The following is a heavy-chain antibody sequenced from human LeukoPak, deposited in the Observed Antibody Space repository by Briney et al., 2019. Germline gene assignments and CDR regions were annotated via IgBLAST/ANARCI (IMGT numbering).Heavy chain of an antibody. D-gene: IGHD3-16*01. Sequence: GGSLRLSCAAFGFTFSSYTMSWVRQSPGKGLEWVSAISGSGFETFYADSVKGRFTISRDNSNDTLYLQMNSLGADDTAIYYCAKDRDVYSAFDSWGQGTLVTVSS. CDR1: GFTFSSYT. CDR3: AKDRDVYSAFDS. V-gene: IGHV3-23*01. J-gene: IGHJ4*02. CDR2: ISGSGFET.